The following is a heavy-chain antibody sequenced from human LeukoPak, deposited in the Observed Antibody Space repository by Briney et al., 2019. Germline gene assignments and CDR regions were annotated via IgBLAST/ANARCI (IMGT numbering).Heavy chain of an antibody. Sequence: GGSLRLFCAASGFSVSSNAMSWVRQAPGKAPDWVSGMSAAGGSTYYADSVKGRFTISRDNSKNTLYLQMNSLRAEDTAVYYCAKWGTGIPFDYWGQGTLVTVS. CDR1: GFSVSSNA. CDR3: AKWGTGIPFDY. D-gene: IGHD3-16*01. V-gene: IGHV3-23*01. J-gene: IGHJ4*02. CDR2: MSAAGGST.